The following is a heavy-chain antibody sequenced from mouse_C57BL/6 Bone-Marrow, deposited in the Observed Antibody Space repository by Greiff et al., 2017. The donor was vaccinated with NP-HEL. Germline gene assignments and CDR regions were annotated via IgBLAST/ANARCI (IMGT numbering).Heavy chain of an antibody. D-gene: IGHD2-10*01. CDR1: GYAFSSSW. Sequence: QVQLQQSGPELVKPGASVKISCKASGYAFSSSWMNWVKQRPGKGLEWIGRIYPGDGDTNYNGKFKGKATLTADKSSSTAYMQLSSLTSEDSAVYFCARLKVSYCTYYYAMDYWGQGTSVTVSS. V-gene: IGHV1-82*01. CDR2: IYPGDGDT. J-gene: IGHJ4*01. CDR3: ARLKVSYCTYYYAMDY.